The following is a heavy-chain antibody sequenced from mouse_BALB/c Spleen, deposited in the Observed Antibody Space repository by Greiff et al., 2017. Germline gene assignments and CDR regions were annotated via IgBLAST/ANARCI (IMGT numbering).Heavy chain of an antibody. Sequence: EVKLVESGGGLVKPGGSLKLSCAASGFTFSSYAMSWVRQTPEKRLEWVASISSGGSTYYPDSVKGRFTISRDNARNILYLQMSSLRSEDTAMYYCARGLYGNYFSYAMDYWGQGTSVTVSS. D-gene: IGHD2-1*01. V-gene: IGHV5-6-5*01. CDR1: GFTFSSYA. CDR2: ISSGGST. CDR3: ARGLYGNYFSYAMDY. J-gene: IGHJ4*01.